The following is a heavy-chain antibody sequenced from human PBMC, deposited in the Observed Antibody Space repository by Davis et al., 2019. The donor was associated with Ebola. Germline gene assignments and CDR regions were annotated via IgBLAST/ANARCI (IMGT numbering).Heavy chain of an antibody. CDR1: GYTFTSYG. J-gene: IGHJ4*02. CDR2: INPSGGST. D-gene: IGHD3-22*01. Sequence: ASVKVSCKAFGYTFTSYGITWVRQAPGQGLEWMGIINPSGGSTSYAQKFQGRVTMTRDTSTSTVYMELSSLRSEDTAVYYCARGPMIGDYWGQGTLVTVSS. V-gene: IGHV1-46*01. CDR3: ARGPMIGDY.